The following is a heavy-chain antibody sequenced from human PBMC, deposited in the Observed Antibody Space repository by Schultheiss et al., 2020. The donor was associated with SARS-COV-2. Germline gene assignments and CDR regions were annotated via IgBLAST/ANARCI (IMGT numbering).Heavy chain of an antibody. CDR1: GGSISSGGYS. Sequence: SETLSLTCTVSGGSISSGGYSWSWIRQPPGKGLEWIGYIYHSGSTYYNPSLKSRVTISVDRSKNQFSLKLSSVTAADTAVYYCARRGRVQGFDYWGQGTLVTVSS. J-gene: IGHJ4*02. CDR2: IYHSGST. V-gene: IGHV4-30-2*01. CDR3: ARRGRVQGFDY. D-gene: IGHD5-24*01.